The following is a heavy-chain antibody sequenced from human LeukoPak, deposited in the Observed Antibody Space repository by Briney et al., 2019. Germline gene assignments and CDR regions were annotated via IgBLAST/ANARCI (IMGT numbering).Heavy chain of an antibody. Sequence: SVKVSFKGTVGTFSSYAISCVRQAPGQGLEWMGGIIPIFGTANYAQKCQGRVTITADESTSTAYMELSSLRSEDTAVYYCARGTHGSSSWYVLGNYYYYYGMDVWGQGTTVTVSS. CDR1: VGTFSSYA. J-gene: IGHJ6*02. V-gene: IGHV1-69*13. CDR2: IIPIFGTA. CDR3: ARGTHGSSSWYVLGNYYYYYGMDV. D-gene: IGHD6-13*01.